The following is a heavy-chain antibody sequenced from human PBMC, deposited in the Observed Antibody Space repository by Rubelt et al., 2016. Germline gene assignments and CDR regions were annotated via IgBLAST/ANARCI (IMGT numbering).Heavy chain of an antibody. CDR3: AKSRSADSWDFDL. Sequence: VQLVESGGGLVQPGGSLRLSCSASGFTFSSYAMHWVRQAPGKGLEWVAFIRYDGSNRYYVDSVKGRFTISRDNSENTVHLEMNRLGTGDTAVYYCAKSRSADSWDFDLWGRGTLVTVST. CDR2: IRYDGSNR. J-gene: IGHJ2*01. CDR1: GFTFSSYA. V-gene: IGHV3-30*02. D-gene: IGHD3-22*01.